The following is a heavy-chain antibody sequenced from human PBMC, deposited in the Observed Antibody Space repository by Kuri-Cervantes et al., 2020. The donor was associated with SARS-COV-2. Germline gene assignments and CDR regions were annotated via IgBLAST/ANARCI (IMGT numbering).Heavy chain of an antibody. D-gene: IGHD6-19*01. CDR1: GGSFSAYY. J-gene: IGHJ6*02. Sequence: GSLRLSCAVFGGSFSAYYWNWIRQLPGKGLECIGEINHSGSTNYNPSLNSRVTISIDTSNNHFSLRPSSVTVADTAVYYCARRGSGWGYDYYYGMDVWGQGTTVTVSS. CDR2: INHSGST. V-gene: IGHV4-34*01. CDR3: ARRGSGWGYDYYYGMDV.